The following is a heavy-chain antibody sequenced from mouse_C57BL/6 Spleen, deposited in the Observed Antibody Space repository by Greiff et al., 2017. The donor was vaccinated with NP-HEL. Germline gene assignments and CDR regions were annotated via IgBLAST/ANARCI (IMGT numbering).Heavy chain of an antibody. D-gene: IGHD2-4*01. Sequence: QVQLQQSGAELVRPGSSVKLSCKASGYTFTSYWMHWVKQRPIQGLEWIGNIDPSDSGTHYNEKFKDKATLTVDKSSSTAYMQLSSLTSEDSAVLYCAREVYDYDELAYWGQGTLVTVSA. V-gene: IGHV1-52*01. J-gene: IGHJ3*01. CDR1: GYTFTSYW. CDR2: IDPSDSGT. CDR3: AREVYDYDELAY.